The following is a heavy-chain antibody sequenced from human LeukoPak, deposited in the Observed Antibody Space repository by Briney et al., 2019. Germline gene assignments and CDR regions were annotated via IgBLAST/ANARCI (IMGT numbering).Heavy chain of an antibody. D-gene: IGHD6-13*01. CDR2: ISAYNGNT. V-gene: IGHV1-18*04. CDR1: GYTFTGYY. J-gene: IGHJ6*03. Sequence: ASVKVSCKASGYTFTGYYMHWVRQAPGQGLEWMGWISAYNGNTNYAQKLQGRVTMATDTSTSTAYMELRSLRSDDTAVYYCAREAAGISYYYYMDVWGKGTTVTVSS. CDR3: AREAAGISYYYYMDV.